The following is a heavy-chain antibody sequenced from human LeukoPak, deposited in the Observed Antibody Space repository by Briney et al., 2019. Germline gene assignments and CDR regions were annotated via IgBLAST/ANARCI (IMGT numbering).Heavy chain of an antibody. CDR1: GYTFTGYY. D-gene: IGHD1-14*01. J-gene: IGHJ5*02. V-gene: IGHV1-2*02. CDR3: AYGNLFENWFDP. CDR2: INPNSGGT. Sequence: ASVKVSCKASGYTFTGYYMHWVRQAPGQGLEWMGWINPNSGGTNYAQKFQGRVTMTRDTSTSTAYMELSSLRSEDTAVYYCAYGNLFENWFDPWGQGTLVTVSS.